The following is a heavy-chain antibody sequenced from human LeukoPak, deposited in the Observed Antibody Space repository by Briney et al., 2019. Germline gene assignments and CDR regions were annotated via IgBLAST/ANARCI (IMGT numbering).Heavy chain of an antibody. CDR2: ITGDSNYI. CDR1: GFTFSDYT. D-gene: IGHD1-14*01. CDR3: ARRQYNSSPDI. V-gene: IGHV3-21*04. Sequence: GGSLRLSCAASGFTFSDYTLNWVRQPPGKGLEWVSSITGDSNYIYYADSVKGRFNISRDNAKNSLYLQMNSLTDEDTAVYYCARRQYNSSPDIWGQGTLVTVSS. J-gene: IGHJ4*02.